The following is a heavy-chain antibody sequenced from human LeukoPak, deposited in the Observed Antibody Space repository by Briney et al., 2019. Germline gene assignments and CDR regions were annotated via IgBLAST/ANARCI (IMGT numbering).Heavy chain of an antibody. V-gene: IGHV3-43*02. D-gene: IGHD5-12*01. J-gene: IGHJ4*02. CDR2: ISGDGGST. Sequence: GGSLRLSCAAPGLITDDYAIHWVRQAPGKGLEWVSLISGDGGSTFYADSVKGRFTISRDNSKNTLYLQMNSLRAEDTAVYYCAKDPYRASSGLVDYWGQGTLVTVSS. CDR1: GLITDDYA. CDR3: AKDPYRASSGLVDY.